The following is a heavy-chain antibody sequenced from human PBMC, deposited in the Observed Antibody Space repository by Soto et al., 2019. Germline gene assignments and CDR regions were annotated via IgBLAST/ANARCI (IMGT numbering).Heavy chain of an antibody. CDR3: ARAGGSSSWYVVY. CDR2: ISSSGSTI. CDR1: GFTFSDYD. V-gene: IGHV3-11*01. J-gene: IGHJ4*02. D-gene: IGHD6-13*01. Sequence: GGSLRLSRAASGFTFSDYDMSCIRQAPGKGLEWVSYISSSGSTIYYADSVKGRFTISRDNAKNSLYLQMNSLRAADTAVYYCARAGGSSSWYVVYWGQGTLVTISS.